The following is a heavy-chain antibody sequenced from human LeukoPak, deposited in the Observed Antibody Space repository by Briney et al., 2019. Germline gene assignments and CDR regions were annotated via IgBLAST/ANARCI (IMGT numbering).Heavy chain of an antibody. D-gene: IGHD4-17*01. CDR2: INWNGIST. CDR3: ARVDGDYGYYYYYMDV. Sequence: PGGSLRRSCAASGFTFDDYGMSWVRQAPGKGLEWVFGINWNGISTGYADSVKGRFTIYRDNAKNSLYLQMNSLGAEDTALYHWARVDGDYGYYYYYMDVWGKGTTVTVSS. V-gene: IGHV3-20*01. J-gene: IGHJ6*03. CDR1: GFTFDDYG.